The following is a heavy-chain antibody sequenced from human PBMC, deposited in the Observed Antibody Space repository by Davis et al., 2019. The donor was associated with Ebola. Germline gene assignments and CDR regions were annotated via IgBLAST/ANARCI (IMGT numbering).Heavy chain of an antibody. D-gene: IGHD2-2*01. CDR1: GFTFSSYA. V-gene: IGHV3-23*01. J-gene: IGHJ5*02. CDR3: AKHPLYQLLGWFDP. Sequence: SLNPSCAASGFTFSSYAMTWVRQAPGKGLEWVSGISGSGGSTYYADSVKGRFTISRDNSKNTLYLQMNSLRVEDTAVYYCAKHPLYQLLGWFDPWGQGTLVTVSS. CDR2: ISGSGGST.